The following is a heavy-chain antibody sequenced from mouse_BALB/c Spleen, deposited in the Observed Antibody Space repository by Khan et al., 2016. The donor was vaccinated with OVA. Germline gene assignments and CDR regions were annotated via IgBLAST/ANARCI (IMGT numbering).Heavy chain of an antibody. Sequence: QVQLQQSGAELARPGASVKLSCKSSGYTFTSYWMQWVKQRPGQGLEWIGAIYPGDGDTRYTQKFKGKATLTADKSSSPAYIQLSSLASEDSAVYYCASYRYDYFDYWGQGTTLTVSS. CDR2: IYPGDGDT. D-gene: IGHD2-14*01. CDR3: ASYRYDYFDY. CDR1: GYTFTSYW. V-gene: IGHV1-87*01. J-gene: IGHJ2*01.